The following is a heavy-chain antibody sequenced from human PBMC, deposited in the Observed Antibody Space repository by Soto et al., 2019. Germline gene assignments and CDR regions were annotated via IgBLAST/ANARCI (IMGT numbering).Heavy chain of an antibody. CDR3: ARGWGYFDSSGFPYLYAMDV. D-gene: IGHD3-22*01. CDR2: IKEDGSEK. CDR1: GSTFSTYW. Sequence: RRLSCAASGSTFSTYWMSWVRQAPGKGLEWVANIKEDGSEKYYVDSVEGRFTISRDNAKNSLYLQMTSLRAEDTALYYCARGWGYFDSSGFPYLYAMDVWGQGTTVTVSS. J-gene: IGHJ6*02. V-gene: IGHV3-7*01.